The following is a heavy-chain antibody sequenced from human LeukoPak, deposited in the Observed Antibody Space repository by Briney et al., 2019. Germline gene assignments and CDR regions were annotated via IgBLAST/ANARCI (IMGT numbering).Heavy chain of an antibody. J-gene: IGHJ4*02. CDR1: GGSISSYY. CDR2: IYNSGST. V-gene: IGHV4-59*01. Sequence: SETLSLTCTVSGGSISSYYWGWIRQPPGKGLEWIGYIYNSGSTNYNPSLRSRVTVSVDTSKNQFSLKLSSVTAADTAVYYCARDGEGVAAAGTFDQWGQGTLVTLST. CDR3: ARDGEGVAAAGTFDQ. D-gene: IGHD6-13*01.